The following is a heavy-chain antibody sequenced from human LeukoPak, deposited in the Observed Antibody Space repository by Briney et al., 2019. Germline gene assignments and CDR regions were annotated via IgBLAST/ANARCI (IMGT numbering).Heavy chain of an antibody. CDR3: ARDPREVYYGMDV. Sequence: GASVKVSCKASGYTFTGYYMHWVRQAPGQGLEWMGWINPNSGGTNYAQKFQGRVTMTRDTSISTAYMELSRLRSDDTAVYYCARDPREVYYGMDVWGQGTAVTVSS. V-gene: IGHV1-2*02. CDR2: INPNSGGT. J-gene: IGHJ6*02. CDR1: GYTFTGYY.